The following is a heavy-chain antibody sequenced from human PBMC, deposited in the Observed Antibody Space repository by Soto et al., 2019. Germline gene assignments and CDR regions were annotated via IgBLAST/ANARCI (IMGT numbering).Heavy chain of an antibody. CDR1: GGSFSSNA. Sequence: QVQLVQSGAEVKKPGSSVKVSCKASGGSFSSNAISWVRQDPGQGLEWMGGIIPILGSANYAQKFQDRLTITADGSTTTTYMELNSLRSEDAAVYYGASRERVDAFDIWGQGTLVTVSS. V-gene: IGHV1-69*01. D-gene: IGHD1-26*01. CDR2: IIPILGSA. CDR3: ASRERVDAFDI. J-gene: IGHJ3*02.